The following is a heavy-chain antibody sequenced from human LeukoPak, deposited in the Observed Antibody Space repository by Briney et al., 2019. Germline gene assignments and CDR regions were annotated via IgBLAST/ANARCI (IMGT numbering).Heavy chain of an antibody. CDR2: INHSGST. CDR3: AGGYSSSTSCSGPFDP. V-gene: IGHV4-34*01. Sequence: SETLSLTCAVYGGSFSGYYWSWIRQPPGKGLEWIGEINHSGSTNYNPSLKSRVTISVDTSKNQFSLKLSSVTAADTAVYYCAGGYSSSTSCSGPFDPWGQGTLVTVSS. CDR1: GGSFSGYY. D-gene: IGHD2-2*01. J-gene: IGHJ5*02.